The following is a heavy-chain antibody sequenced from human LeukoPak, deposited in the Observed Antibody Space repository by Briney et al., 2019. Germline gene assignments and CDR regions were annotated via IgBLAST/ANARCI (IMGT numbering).Heavy chain of an antibody. J-gene: IGHJ4*02. CDR2: IIPIFGTA. CDR1: GGTFSSYA. CDR3: ARAIEYSSPLDY. Sequence: SVKVSCKASGGTFSSYAISWVRQAPGQGLEWMGGIIPIFGTANYAQKFQGRVAITADESTSTAYMELSSLRSEDTAVYYCARAIEYSSPLDYWGQGTLVTVSS. D-gene: IGHD6-6*01. V-gene: IGHV1-69*01.